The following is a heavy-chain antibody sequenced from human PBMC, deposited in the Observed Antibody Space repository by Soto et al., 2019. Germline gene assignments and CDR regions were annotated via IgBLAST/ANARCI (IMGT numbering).Heavy chain of an antibody. D-gene: IGHD2-8*02. CDR1: GGTFSRYT. J-gene: IGHJ6*02. CDR3: ASHFTGVLVRSTSPPVGDNYGWDV. V-gene: IGHV1-69*02. Sequence: QVQLVQSGAEVKKPGSSVKVSCKASGGTFSRYTFTWVRQAPGQGLEWMGRIIPILDIPNYAQNFQGRVTLTADKSTSTAYMELSSLRSDDTAVYYCASHFTGVLVRSTSPPVGDNYGWDVWGQGTTVTVSS. CDR2: IIPILDIP.